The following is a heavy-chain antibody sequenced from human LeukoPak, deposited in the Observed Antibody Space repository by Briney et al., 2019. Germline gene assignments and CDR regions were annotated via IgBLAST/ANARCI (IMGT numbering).Heavy chain of an antibody. CDR3: AISAVTTRALWD. CDR2: ISGSGTAI. J-gene: IGHJ4*02. Sequence: GGSLRLSCAASGFTFSSYAMSWVRQAPGKGLEWVSYISGSGTAIDYADSVKGRFTISRDNAKSSLYLQMNSLRAEDTAVYYCAISAVTTRALWDWGQGTLVTVSS. CDR1: GFTFSSYA. D-gene: IGHD4-17*01. V-gene: IGHV3-48*04.